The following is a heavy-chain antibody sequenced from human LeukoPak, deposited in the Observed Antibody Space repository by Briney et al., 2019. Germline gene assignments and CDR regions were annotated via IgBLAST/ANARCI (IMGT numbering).Heavy chain of an antibody. J-gene: IGHJ3*02. D-gene: IGHD3-22*01. CDR1: GYTFTSYD. Sequence: GASVKVSCKASGYTFTSYDINWVRQATGQGLEWMGWMNPNSGNTGCAQKFQGRVTMTRNTSISTAYMELSSLRSEDTAVYYCARPLSLRPAFTPGDSSGYYYFIAFDIWGQGTMVTVSS. CDR2: MNPNSGNT. CDR3: ARPLSLRPAFTPGDSSGYYYFIAFDI. V-gene: IGHV1-8*01.